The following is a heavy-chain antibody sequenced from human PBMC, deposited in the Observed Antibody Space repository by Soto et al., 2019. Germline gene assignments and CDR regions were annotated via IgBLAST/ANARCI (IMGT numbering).Heavy chain of an antibody. V-gene: IGHV3-74*01. CDR3: AREKSVVGAPKGFYYYYGMDV. CDR1: AFTFSSYW. CDR2: INSDGSST. Sequence: PGGSLRLSCAASAFTFSSYWMHSVRQAPGKGLVWVSRINSDGSSTSYADSVKGRFTISRDNAKNTLYLQMNSLRAEDTAVYYCAREKSVVGAPKGFYYYYGMDVWGQGTTVTVSS. D-gene: IGHD1-26*01. J-gene: IGHJ6*02.